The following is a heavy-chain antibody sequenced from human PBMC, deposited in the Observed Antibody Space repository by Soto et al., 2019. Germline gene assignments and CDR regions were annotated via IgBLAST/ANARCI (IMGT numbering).Heavy chain of an antibody. V-gene: IGHV3-21*01. Sequence: GGSLRLSCAASGFTFSSYSMNWVRQAPGKGLEWVSSISSSSSYIYYADSVKGRFTISRDNAKNSLYLQMNSLRAEDTALYYCAKGGRGHSTSPFYYGKDAWGQGTTVTDSS. D-gene: IGHD6-13*01. CDR3: AKGGRGHSTSPFYYGKDA. J-gene: IGHJ6*02. CDR2: ISSSSSYI. CDR1: GFTFSSYS.